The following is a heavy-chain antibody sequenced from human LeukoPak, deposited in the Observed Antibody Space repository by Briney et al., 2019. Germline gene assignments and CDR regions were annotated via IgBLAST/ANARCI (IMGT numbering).Heavy chain of an antibody. CDR1: GFTFSSYW. J-gene: IGHJ4*02. Sequence: GGSLRLSCEASGFTFSSYWMHWVRQAPGKGLMWVSRINSDGSRTTYADSVKGRFTISRDNAKNTLSLQMNSLRAEDTAVYYCTRDVGADARYDYWGQGTLVTVS. V-gene: IGHV3-74*01. D-gene: IGHD1-26*01. CDR3: TRDVGADARYDY. CDR2: INSDGSRT.